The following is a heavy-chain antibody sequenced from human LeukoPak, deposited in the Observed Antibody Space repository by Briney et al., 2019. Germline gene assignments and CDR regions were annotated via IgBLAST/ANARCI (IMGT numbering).Heavy chain of an antibody. V-gene: IGHV3-23*01. Sequence: GGSLRLSCAASGFTFSSYAMSWVRQAPGKGLEWVSAISGSGGSTYYADSVKGRFTISRDNSKNTLYLQVNSLRAEDTAVYYCAKVGEENYDFWSGQYYFDYWGQGTLVTVSS. CDR3: AKVGEENYDFWSGQYYFDY. CDR2: ISGSGGST. CDR1: GFTFSSYA. D-gene: IGHD3-3*01. J-gene: IGHJ4*02.